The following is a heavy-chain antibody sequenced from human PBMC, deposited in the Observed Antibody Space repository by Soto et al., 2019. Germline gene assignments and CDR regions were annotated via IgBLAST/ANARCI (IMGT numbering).Heavy chain of an antibody. CDR3: VRLVYDTRLNYMYFVF. V-gene: IGHV4-4*02. Sequence: SDTLSLTFAVSGVSISSGNCWTWFRQTPRRGLEDIVEIFHDGTANYYPPFERRAAISVDRAKDQCSLKLSSAGAAGTAIYFVVRLVYDTRLNYMYFVFWGQGALVTVSS. CDR2: IFHDGTA. CDR1: GVSISSGNC. D-gene: IGHD2-8*01. J-gene: IGHJ4*02.